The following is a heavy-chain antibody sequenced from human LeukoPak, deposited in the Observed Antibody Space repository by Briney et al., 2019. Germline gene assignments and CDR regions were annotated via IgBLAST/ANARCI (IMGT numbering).Heavy chain of an antibody. D-gene: IGHD1-26*01. J-gene: IGHJ4*02. CDR2: MKSIVDGGTT. CDR3: ITDKPYRGLRTFDY. V-gene: IGHV3-15*01. CDR1: GFIFSNAW. Sequence: PGGSLRLSCAGTGFIFSNAWMGWVRQAPGKGLEWVGRMKSIVDGGTTDYAATVKGGFTISRDDSKTTLYLQMHSLKTEDTAVYYCITDKPYRGLRTFDYWGQGTLVTVSS.